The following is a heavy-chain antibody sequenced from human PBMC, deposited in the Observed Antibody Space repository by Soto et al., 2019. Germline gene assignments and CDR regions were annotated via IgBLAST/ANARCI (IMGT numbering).Heavy chain of an antibody. V-gene: IGHV3-21*01. D-gene: IGHD6-19*01. CDR3: AREGGLDSSGWYRDDAFDI. CDR1: GFTFSSYS. CDR2: ISSSSSYI. J-gene: IGHJ3*02. Sequence: LRLSCAASGFTFSSYSMRWVRQAPGKGLEWVSSISSSSSYIYYADSVKGRFTISRDNAKNSLYLQMNSLRAGDTAVYYCAREGGLDSSGWYRDDAFDIWGQGTMVTVSS.